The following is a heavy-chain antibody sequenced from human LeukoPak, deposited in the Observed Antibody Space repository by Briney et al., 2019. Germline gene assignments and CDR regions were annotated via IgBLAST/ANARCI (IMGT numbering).Heavy chain of an antibody. CDR2: MNSNSGNT. V-gene: IGHV1-8*01. D-gene: IGHD3-10*01. Sequence: ASVKVSCKASGYTFTSYDINWVRQATGQGLEWMGWMNSNSGNTGYAQKFQGRVTMTRNTSISTAYMELSSLRSEDTAVYYCARGTRSGSYFRTYYYYYMDVWGKGTTVTISS. CDR3: ARGTRSGSYFRTYYYYYMDV. J-gene: IGHJ6*03. CDR1: GYTFTSYD.